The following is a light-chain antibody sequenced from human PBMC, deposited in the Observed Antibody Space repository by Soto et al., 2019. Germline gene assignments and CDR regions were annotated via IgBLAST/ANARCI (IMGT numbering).Light chain of an antibody. Sequence: DVQMTQSPSSLSASVGDRVTVTCRASQSINTYLNWDQQKPGKAPKLIMYAASTLQSGVPSRFSGTGSGTEFTLTIATLQSEDAATYYCQRGFRTPPLTFGGGTKVEIK. CDR2: AAS. V-gene: IGKV1-39*01. CDR3: QRGFRTPPLT. J-gene: IGKJ4*01. CDR1: QSINTY.